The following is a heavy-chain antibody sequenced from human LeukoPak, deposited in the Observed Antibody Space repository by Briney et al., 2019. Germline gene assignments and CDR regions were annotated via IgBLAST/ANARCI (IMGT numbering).Heavy chain of an antibody. CDR2: IYTGGST. CDR1: GGSISSYH. J-gene: IGHJ4*02. D-gene: IGHD4-17*01. V-gene: IGHV4-4*09. CDR3: ARQGYGDYSYFDY. Sequence: SETLSLTCTVSGGSISSYHWSWIRQPPGKGLEWIGYIYTGGSTNYNPSLKSRVTISVDTSKNQFSLKLSSVTAADTAVYYCARQGYGDYSYFDYWGQGTLVTVSS.